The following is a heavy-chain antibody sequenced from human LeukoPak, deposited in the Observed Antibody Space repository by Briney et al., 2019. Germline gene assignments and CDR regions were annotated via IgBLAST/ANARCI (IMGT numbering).Heavy chain of an antibody. Sequence: PGRSLRLSCAASGFTFDDYAMHWVRQAPGKGLEWVSGISWNSGSIGYADSVKGRFTISRDNAKNSLYLQMNSLRAEDTALYYCAKGAAVDYWGRGTLVTVSS. D-gene: IGHD6-25*01. J-gene: IGHJ4*02. CDR2: ISWNSGSI. CDR3: AKGAAVDY. CDR1: GFTFDDYA. V-gene: IGHV3-9*01.